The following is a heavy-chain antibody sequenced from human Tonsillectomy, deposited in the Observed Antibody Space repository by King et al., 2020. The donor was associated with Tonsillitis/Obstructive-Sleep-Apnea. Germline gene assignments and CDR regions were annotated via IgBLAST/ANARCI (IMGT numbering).Heavy chain of an antibody. D-gene: IGHD2-2*01. J-gene: IGHJ4*02. CDR3: ARADVPAVIDY. V-gene: IGHV3-53*01. CDR1: GFTVSNHY. Sequence: VQLVESGGGFIQPGGSLRLSCSASGFTVSNHYMNWVRQAPGKGLDWVSVIYSGGSTYYADSVKGRFTVSRDTSKNTVYLQMNSLRVEDTAVYFCARADVPAVIDYWGQGSLVTVSS. CDR2: IYSGGST.